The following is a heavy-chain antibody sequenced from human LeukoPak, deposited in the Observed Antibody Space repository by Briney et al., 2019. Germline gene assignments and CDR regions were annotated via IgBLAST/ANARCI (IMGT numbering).Heavy chain of an antibody. J-gene: IGHJ5*02. CDR1: GFTFSTYN. V-gene: IGHV3-21*04. CDR2: ITSSSSYA. Sequence: PGGSLRLSCEASGFTFSTYNMNWVRQAPGKRLEWVSSITSSSSYAFYADSVKGRFTISRDNAKSSLYLQMNNLRAEDTAVYYCARVGLGLGSGIDPWGQGTLVTVSS. D-gene: IGHD3-10*01. CDR3: ARVGLGLGSGIDP.